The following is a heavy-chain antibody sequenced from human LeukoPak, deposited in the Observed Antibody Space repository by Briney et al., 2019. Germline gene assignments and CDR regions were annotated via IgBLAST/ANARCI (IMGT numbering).Heavy chain of an antibody. D-gene: IGHD6-19*01. Sequence: GGSLRLSCTVSGFPVSINSMSWVRQAPGKGLEWVSFIYSGGNTHYSDSVKGRFTISRDNAKNSLYLRMNSLRAEETAVYYCARTGHSSGWSAYFDYWGQGTLVTVSS. CDR3: ARTGHSSGWSAYFDY. CDR2: IYSGGNT. CDR1: GFPVSINS. J-gene: IGHJ4*02. V-gene: IGHV3-66*01.